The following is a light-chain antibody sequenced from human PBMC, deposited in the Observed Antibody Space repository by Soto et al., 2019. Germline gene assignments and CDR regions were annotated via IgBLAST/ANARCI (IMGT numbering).Light chain of an antibody. Sequence: DIVMTQSPDSLAVSLGEMATITCKSSQSVLYTPNNKNYLSWYQQKPGQPPRLRIYWASARESGVPARISGSGSGTDFTLTIDNLQAEDVAVYFSQQHYSPPWTFGQGTKVEI. J-gene: IGKJ1*01. V-gene: IGKV4-1*01. CDR3: QQHYSPPWT. CDR2: WAS. CDR1: QSVLYTPNNKNY.